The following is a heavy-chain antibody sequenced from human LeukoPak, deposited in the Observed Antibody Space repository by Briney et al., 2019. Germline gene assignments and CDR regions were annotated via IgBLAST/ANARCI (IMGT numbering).Heavy chain of an antibody. Sequence: GESLKISCQGSGYSFTTYRIGWVRQMPGKGLEWMGIIYGGDSDTRYSPSFQGQVTFSVDQSITTAYLQWSSLKASDTAMYYCARYKSRQQLVRLGPFDFWGQGTMVTVSS. CDR2: IYGGDSDT. CDR3: ARYKSRQQLVRLGPFDF. D-gene: IGHD6-13*01. J-gene: IGHJ3*01. V-gene: IGHV5-51*01. CDR1: GYSFTTYR.